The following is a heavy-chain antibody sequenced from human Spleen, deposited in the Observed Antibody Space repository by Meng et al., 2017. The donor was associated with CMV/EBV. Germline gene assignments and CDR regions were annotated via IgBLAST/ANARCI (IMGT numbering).Heavy chain of an antibody. D-gene: IGHD3-22*01. Sequence: GESLRLSCAASGFTLSSCTMNWVRQAPGKGLEWVSSISSSSSYIYYADSVKGRFTISRDNAKNSLYLQINSLRVEDTAVYYCARGSSGYYYYGMDVWGQGTTVTVSS. CDR2: ISSSSSYI. J-gene: IGHJ6*02. V-gene: IGHV3-21*06. CDR3: ARGSSGYYYYGMDV. CDR1: GFTLSSCT.